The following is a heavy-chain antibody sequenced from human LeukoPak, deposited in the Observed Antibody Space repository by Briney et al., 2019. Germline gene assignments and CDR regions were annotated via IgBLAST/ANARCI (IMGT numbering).Heavy chain of an antibody. J-gene: IGHJ4*02. V-gene: IGHV3-23*01. CDR1: GFSLSAYW. CDR3: AKGLYYYYASGSYTLDF. Sequence: GGSLRLSCAASGFSLSAYWMTWVRQAPGKGLELVSSINGADTGTNYADSVKGRFTISRDNSKNTLYLQMSSLRAEDTAVYYCAKGLYYYYASGSYTLDFWGQGTQVTVSS. CDR2: INGADTGT. D-gene: IGHD3-10*01.